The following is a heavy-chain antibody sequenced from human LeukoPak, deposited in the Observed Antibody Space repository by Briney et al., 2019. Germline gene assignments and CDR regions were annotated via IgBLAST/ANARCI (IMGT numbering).Heavy chain of an antibody. CDR1: GFTFSSYA. V-gene: IGHV3-23*01. CDR3: ASLVGGTGN. J-gene: IGHJ4*02. CDR2: ISGSGGST. D-gene: IGHD3-10*01. Sequence: PGGSLRLSCAASGFTFSSYAMSWVRQAPGKGLEWVSAISGSGGSTYYADSVKGRFTISRGNAKNSLYLQMNSLRAEDTAVYYCASLVGGTGNWGQGTLVTVSS.